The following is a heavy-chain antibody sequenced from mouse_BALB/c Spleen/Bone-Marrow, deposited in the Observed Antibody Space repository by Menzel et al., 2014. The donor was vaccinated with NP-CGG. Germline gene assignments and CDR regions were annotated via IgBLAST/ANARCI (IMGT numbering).Heavy chain of an antibody. V-gene: IGHV2-4-1*01. CDR2: IWSGGST. Sequence: QVQLKESGPGLVQPSQSLSITCTVSGFSLTSYGVHWVRQSPGKGLEWLGVIWSGGSTDYNAALISRLSISKDNSKSQVFFKMNSLQADDTAIYYCARNRGNYFSWFAYWGQGTLVTVSA. J-gene: IGHJ3*01. D-gene: IGHD2-1*01. CDR1: GFSLTSYG. CDR3: ARNRGNYFSWFAY.